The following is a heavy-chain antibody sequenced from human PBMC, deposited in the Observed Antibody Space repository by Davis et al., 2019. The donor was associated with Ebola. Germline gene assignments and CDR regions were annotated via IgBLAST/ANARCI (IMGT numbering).Heavy chain of an antibody. J-gene: IGHJ6*03. D-gene: IGHD3-16*01. CDR2: IYYSGST. V-gene: IGHV4-59*08. CDR1: GGSISSYY. CDR3: ASHQLHYEGHYYYMDV. Sequence: PSETLSLTCTVSGGSISSYYWSWIRQPPGKGLEWIGYIYYSGSTNYNPSLKSRVTISVDTSKNQFSLKLSSVTAADTAVYYCASHQLHYEGHYYYMDVWGKGTTVTVSS.